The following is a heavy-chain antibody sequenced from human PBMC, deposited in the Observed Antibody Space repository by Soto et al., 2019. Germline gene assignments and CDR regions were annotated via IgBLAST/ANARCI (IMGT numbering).Heavy chain of an antibody. CDR2: IYYSGST. J-gene: IGHJ5*02. Sequence: PSETLSLTCTVSGGSISSRCYYWGWIRQPPGKGLEWIGTIYYSGSTYYNPSLKSRVTISVDTSKNQFSLKLSSVTAADTAVYYCATSNWFDPWGQGTLVTAPQ. CDR3: ATSNWFDP. V-gene: IGHV4-39*01. CDR1: GGSISSRCYY.